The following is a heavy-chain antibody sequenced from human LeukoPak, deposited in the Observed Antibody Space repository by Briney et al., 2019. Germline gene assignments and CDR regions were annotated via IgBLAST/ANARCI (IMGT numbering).Heavy chain of an antibody. CDR3: AREGYYGAFDI. Sequence: GESLKISCAASGFTFSDYSMNWVRQAPGKGLEWVSYIGANSAIYYADSVKGRFTISRDNAKNSLSLQMNSLRDDDTAVYYCAREGYYGAFDIWGQGTMVTVSS. CDR1: GFTFSDYS. J-gene: IGHJ3*02. V-gene: IGHV3-48*02. D-gene: IGHD3-10*01. CDR2: IGANSAI.